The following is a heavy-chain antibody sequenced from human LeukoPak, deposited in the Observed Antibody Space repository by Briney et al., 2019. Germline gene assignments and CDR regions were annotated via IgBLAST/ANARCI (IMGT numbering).Heavy chain of an antibody. D-gene: IGHD3-10*01. CDR2: IYQSGST. V-gene: IGHV4-39*07. J-gene: IGHJ5*02. CDR3: ARYRSLWFGVRSPFDP. Sequence: TSETLSFTCTVSGDSISSGRYDWAWIRQPPGKGLEWIGSIYQSGSTNYNPSLKSRVTISVDTSKNQFSLKLSSVTAADTAVYYCARYRSLWFGVRSPFDPWGQGTLVTVSS. CDR1: GDSISSGRYD.